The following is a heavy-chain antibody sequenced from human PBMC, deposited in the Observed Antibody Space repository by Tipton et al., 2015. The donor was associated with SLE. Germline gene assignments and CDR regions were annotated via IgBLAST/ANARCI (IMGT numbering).Heavy chain of an antibody. J-gene: IGHJ5*02. CDR1: GGSFSGYY. CDR3: ARQAPTGRWFDP. Sequence: TLSLTCAVYGGSFSGYYWSWIRQPPGKGLEWIGEINHSGSTNYNPSLKSRVTISVDTSKNKFSLKLSSVTAADTAVYYCARQAPTGRWFDPWGQGTLVTVSS. V-gene: IGHV4-34*01. D-gene: IGHD3-10*01. CDR2: INHSGST.